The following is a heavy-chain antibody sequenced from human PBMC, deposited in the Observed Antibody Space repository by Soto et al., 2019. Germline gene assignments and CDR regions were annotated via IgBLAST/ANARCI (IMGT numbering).Heavy chain of an antibody. V-gene: IGHV2-5*01. D-gene: IGHD3-3*01. Sequence: QITLKESGPTLVKPTQTLTLTCTFSGFSLSTSGVGVGWIRQPPGKALEWLALIYWNDDKRYSPSLKSRLTITKDTSKNQVVLTKTNMDPVDTATYYCAHRRGYDFWSGFLNWFDPWGQGTLVTVSS. CDR2: IYWNDDK. CDR3: AHRRGYDFWSGFLNWFDP. CDR1: GFSLSTSGVG. J-gene: IGHJ5*02.